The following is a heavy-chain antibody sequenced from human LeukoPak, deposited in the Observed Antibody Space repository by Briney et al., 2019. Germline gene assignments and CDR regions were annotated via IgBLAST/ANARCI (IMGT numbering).Heavy chain of an antibody. CDR3: LRGYQGY. J-gene: IGHJ4*02. D-gene: IGHD6-13*01. Sequence: AGGSLRLSCAAAGFTFSRYWMSWVRQAPGKGLEWVANIKEDGSQKYYVDSVKSRFTISRDNAKNSLYLQMNSLRAEDTALYYCLRGYQGYWGQGTLVTVPS. V-gene: IGHV3-7*01. CDR1: GFTFSRYW. CDR2: IKEDGSQK.